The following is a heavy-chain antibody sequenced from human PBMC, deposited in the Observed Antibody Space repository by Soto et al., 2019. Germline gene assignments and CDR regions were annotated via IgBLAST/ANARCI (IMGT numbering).Heavy chain of an antibody. V-gene: IGHV4-31*03. J-gene: IGHJ5*02. Sequence: SETLSLTCTVSGGSISSGGYYWSWIRQHPGKGLEWIGYIYYSGSTYYNPSLKSRVTISVDTSKNQSSLKLSSVTAADTAVYYCARGIQLWPGTNWFEPWGQGTLVTVSS. CDR3: ARGIQLWPGTNWFEP. D-gene: IGHD5-18*01. CDR1: GGSISSGGYY. CDR2: IYYSGST.